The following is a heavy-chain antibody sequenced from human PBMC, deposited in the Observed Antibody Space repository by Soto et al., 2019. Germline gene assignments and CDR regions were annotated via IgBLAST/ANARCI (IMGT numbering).Heavy chain of an antibody. CDR1: GGSISSSNW. V-gene: IGHV4-4*02. D-gene: IGHD6-13*01. CDR3: ARDLSGSSSSRRWFDP. Sequence: PSETLSLTCAVSGGSISSSNWWSWVRQPPGKGLEWIGEIYHSGSTNYNPSLKSRVTISVDKSKNQLSLKLSSVTAADTAVYYCARDLSGSSSSRRWFDPWGQGTLVPVSS. J-gene: IGHJ5*02. CDR2: IYHSGST.